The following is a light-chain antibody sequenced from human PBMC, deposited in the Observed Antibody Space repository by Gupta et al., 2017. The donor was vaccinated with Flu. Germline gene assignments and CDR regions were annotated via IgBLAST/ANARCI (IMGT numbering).Light chain of an antibody. Sequence: DIVMTQSPDSLAVSLGERATINCKSSQSVLYSSNNKNNLAWYQQKPGQPPKLLIYWASSREAGVPDRFSGSGSVTDFTLTISSLQAEDVAVYYCQQYQSPPLTFGGGTKVVIK. J-gene: IGKJ4*01. V-gene: IGKV4-1*01. CDR3: QQYQSPPLT. CDR1: QSVLYSSNNKNN. CDR2: WAS.